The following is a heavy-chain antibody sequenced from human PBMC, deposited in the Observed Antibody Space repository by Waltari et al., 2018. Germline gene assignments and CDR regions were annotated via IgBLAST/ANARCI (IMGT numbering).Heavy chain of an antibody. CDR3: AKGNDYSSSHPFFDS. V-gene: IGHV3-23*04. J-gene: IGHJ4*02. D-gene: IGHD6-13*01. CDR2: ISGNGGRT. CDR1: GFNFSSLA. Sequence: EVQLGESGGGLVQPGGSLRLSCAASGFNFSSLAINWVRQAPGKGLEWVSVISGNGGRTYYADSVKGRFTISRDNSKNTLYLQMKSLRAEDTAVYYCAKGNDYSSSHPFFDSWGQGTLVTVSS.